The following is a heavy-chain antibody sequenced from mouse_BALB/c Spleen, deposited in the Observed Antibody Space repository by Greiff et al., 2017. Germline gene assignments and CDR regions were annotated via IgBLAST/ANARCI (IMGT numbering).Heavy chain of an antibody. CDR1: GFTFSSFG. D-gene: IGHD2-1*01. CDR3: ARRSTLGAMDY. V-gene: IGHV5-17*02. J-gene: IGHJ4*01. CDR2: ISSGSSTI. Sequence: EVQVVESGGGLVQPGGSRKLSCAASGFTFSSFGMHWVRQAPEKGLEWVAYISSGSSTIYYADTVKGRFTISRDNPKNTLFLQMTSLRSEDTAMYYCARRSTLGAMDYWGQGTSVTVSS.